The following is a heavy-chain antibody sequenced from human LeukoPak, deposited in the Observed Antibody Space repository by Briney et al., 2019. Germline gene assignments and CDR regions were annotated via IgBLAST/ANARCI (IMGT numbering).Heavy chain of an antibody. D-gene: IGHD1-1*01. J-gene: IGHJ4*02. CDR3: VRDMGGYGDY. CDR2: MESDGSRT. Sequence: PGGSLRLYCAASRFTFSSYWMLWVRQAPGNGLLWVSRMESDGSRTSYADSVKGRFTIAKDNAKNTLYLQMNSRRAGDTAVYYCVRDMGGYGDYWGQGTLVTVSS. CDR1: RFTFSSYW. V-gene: IGHV3-74*01.